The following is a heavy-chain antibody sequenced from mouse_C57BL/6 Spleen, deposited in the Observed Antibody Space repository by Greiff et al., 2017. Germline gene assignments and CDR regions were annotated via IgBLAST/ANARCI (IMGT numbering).Heavy chain of an antibody. CDR3: ARHEDHYDYGAWFAY. Sequence: VQLQQSGAELVKPGASVKMSCKASGYTFTTYPIEWMKQNHGKSLEWIGNFHPYNDDTKYNEKFKGKATWTVEKSSSTVYLELSPLTSDDSAVYFCARHEDHYDYGAWFAYWGQGTLVTVSA. D-gene: IGHD2-4*01. V-gene: IGHV1-47*01. CDR2: FHPYNDDT. CDR1: GYTFTTYP. J-gene: IGHJ3*01.